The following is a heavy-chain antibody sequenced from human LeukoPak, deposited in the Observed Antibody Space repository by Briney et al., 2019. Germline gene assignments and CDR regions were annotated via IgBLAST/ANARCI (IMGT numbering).Heavy chain of an antibody. CDR1: GFTFSNYA. J-gene: IGHJ4*02. CDR3: AKSQYCSGNTCPDSEY. CDR2: ISGSGGST. D-gene: IGHD2-15*01. V-gene: IGHV3-23*01. Sequence: GGSLRLSCAGSGFTFSNYAMSWVRQAPGKGLEWVSAISGSGGSTYYADSVKGRFTISRDNSKNTLYLQMNSLRAEDTAVYYCAKSQYCSGNTCPDSEYWGQGTLVTVSS.